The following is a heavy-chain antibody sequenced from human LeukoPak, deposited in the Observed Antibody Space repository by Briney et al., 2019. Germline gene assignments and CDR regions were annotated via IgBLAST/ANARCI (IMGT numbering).Heavy chain of an antibody. J-gene: IGHJ3*02. CDR3: ARRLRYFDWLLGHGCSFDI. CDR2: ISSSSSYI. V-gene: IGHV3-21*01. D-gene: IGHD3-9*01. Sequence: GGSLRLSCAASGFTFSSYSMNWFRQAPGKGLEWVSSISSSSSYIYYADSVKGRFTISRDNAENSLYLQMNSLRAEDTAVYYCARRLRYFDWLLGHGCSFDIWGQGTMVTVSS. CDR1: GFTFSSYS.